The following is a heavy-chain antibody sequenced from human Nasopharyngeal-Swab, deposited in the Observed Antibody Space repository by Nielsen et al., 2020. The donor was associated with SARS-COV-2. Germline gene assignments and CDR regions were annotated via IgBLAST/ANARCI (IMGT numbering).Heavy chain of an antibody. CDR1: GFTFGDYA. CDR2: IRGKVYGGTT. V-gene: IGHV3-49*03. CDR3: TTRMRYSSSWDY. D-gene: IGHD6-13*01. J-gene: IGHJ4*02. Sequence: GESLKISCTASGFTFGDYAMSWFRQAPGKGLEWVGFIRGKVYGGTTEYAASVKGRFTISRDDSKNTLYLQMNSLKTEDTAVYYCTTRMRYSSSWDYWGQGTLVTVSS.